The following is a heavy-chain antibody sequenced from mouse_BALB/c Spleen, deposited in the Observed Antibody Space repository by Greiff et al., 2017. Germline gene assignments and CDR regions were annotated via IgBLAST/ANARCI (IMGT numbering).Heavy chain of an antibody. J-gene: IGHJ4*01. CDR3: ARYDYDGRFGYAMDY. CDR2: ISSGSSTI. CDR1: GFTFSSFG. Sequence: EVKLVESGGGLVQPGGSRKLSCAASGFTFSSFGMHWVRQAPEKGLEWVAYISSGSSTIYYADTVKGRFTISRDNPKNTLFLQMTSLRSEDTAMYYCARYDYDGRFGYAMDYWGQGTSVTVSS. V-gene: IGHV5-17*02. D-gene: IGHD2-4*01.